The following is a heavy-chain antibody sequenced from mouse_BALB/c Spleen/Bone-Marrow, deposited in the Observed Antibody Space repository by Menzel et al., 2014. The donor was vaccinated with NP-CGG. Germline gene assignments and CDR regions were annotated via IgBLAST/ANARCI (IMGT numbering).Heavy chain of an antibody. CDR1: GFNIKDTY. Sequence: EVQLVESGAGLVKPGASVKLSCTASGFNIKDTYMHWVKRRPEQGLEWIGRIDPANGNTKYDPKFQGKATITADTSSNTAYLQLSSLTSEDTAVYYCASYYYGSAWFAYWGQGTLVTVSA. CDR2: IDPANGNT. J-gene: IGHJ3*01. CDR3: ASYYYGSAWFAY. D-gene: IGHD1-1*01. V-gene: IGHV14-3*02.